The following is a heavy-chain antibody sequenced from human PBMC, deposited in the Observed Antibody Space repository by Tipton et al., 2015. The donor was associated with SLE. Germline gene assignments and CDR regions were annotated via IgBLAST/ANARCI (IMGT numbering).Heavy chain of an antibody. CDR1: GFTFSSYW. D-gene: IGHD6-19*01. Sequence: SLRLSCAASGFTFSSYWMSWVRQAPGKGLEWVANIKQDGSEKYYVDSVKGRFTISRDNAKNSLYLQMNSLRAEDTAVYYCARDQSSSGWYLYFDYWGQGTLVTVSS. J-gene: IGHJ4*02. V-gene: IGHV3-7*01. CDR2: IKQDGSEK. CDR3: ARDQSSSGWYLYFDY.